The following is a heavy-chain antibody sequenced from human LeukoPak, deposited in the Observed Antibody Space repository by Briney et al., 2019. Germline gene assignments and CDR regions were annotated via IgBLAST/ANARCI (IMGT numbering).Heavy chain of an antibody. J-gene: IGHJ4*02. V-gene: IGHV3-48*04. D-gene: IGHD3-3*01. CDR1: GFTFSSYS. CDR2: ISSSSSTI. CDR3: ARAEGGYYDFWSGHDY. Sequence: GGSLRLSCAASGFTFSSYSMNWVRQAPGKGLEWVSYISSSSSTIYYADSVKGRFTIYRDNAKNSLYLQMNSLRAEDTAVYYCARAEGGYYDFWSGHDYWGQGTLVTVSS.